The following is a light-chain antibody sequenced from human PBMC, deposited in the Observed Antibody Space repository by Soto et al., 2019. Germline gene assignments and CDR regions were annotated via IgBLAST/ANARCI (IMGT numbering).Light chain of an antibody. V-gene: IGKV3-15*01. CDR3: QQYDSWPPLT. CDR2: GAS. CDR1: QSVSSN. J-gene: IGKJ4*01. Sequence: EIVMTQSPAPLSVSPGEIATLSCRAIQSVSSNLAWYQQKPGQAPRLLIYGASTKATGIPARFSGSGSDTEFNLPISSLQSEDVAVYYCQQYDSWPPLTFGGGTKVDIK.